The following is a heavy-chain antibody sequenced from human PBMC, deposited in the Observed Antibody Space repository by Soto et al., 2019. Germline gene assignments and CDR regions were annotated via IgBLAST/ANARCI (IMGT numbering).Heavy chain of an antibody. V-gene: IGHV4-34*01. CDR2: INHSGST. J-gene: IGHJ5*02. Sequence: QVQLQQWGAGLLKPSETLSLTCAVYGGSFSGYYWSWIRQPPGKGLEWIGEINHSGSTNYNPSLKIRVTISVETSKNQFSLKLSSVTAADTAVYYCARSIVVVPAASFHWFDPWGQGTLVTVSS. CDR3: ARSIVVVPAASFHWFDP. D-gene: IGHD2-2*01. CDR1: GGSFSGYY.